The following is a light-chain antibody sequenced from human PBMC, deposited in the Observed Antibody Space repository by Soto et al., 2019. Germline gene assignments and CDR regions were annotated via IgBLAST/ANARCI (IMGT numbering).Light chain of an antibody. Sequence: QSALTHPASVSGSPGQSITISCTGTSSDVGAYNLVSWYQHHPGRAPKLFIFDVSDRPSGVSNRFSGSKSGNTASLTISGLQAEDEAFYYCSSYTNTTTLVFGGGTKLTVL. CDR3: SSYTNTTTLV. CDR1: SSDVGAYNL. CDR2: DVS. V-gene: IGLV2-14*02. J-gene: IGLJ3*02.